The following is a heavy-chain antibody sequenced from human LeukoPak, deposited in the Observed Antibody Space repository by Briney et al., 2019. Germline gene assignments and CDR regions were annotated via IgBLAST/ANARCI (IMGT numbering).Heavy chain of an antibody. D-gene: IGHD3-10*01. J-gene: IGHJ4*02. V-gene: IGHV3-7*02. CDR2: INHDGNEK. CDR3: ARVGYYSSGPFSYFDY. CDR1: GFTFSRYW. Sequence: GGSLRLSCAASGFTFSRYWMSWVRQAPGKGLEWVANINHDGNEKHYVDSVKGRFTMSRDNAKNSLYLQMNGLRAEDTAVYYCARVGYYSSGPFSYFDYWGQGTLVTVSS.